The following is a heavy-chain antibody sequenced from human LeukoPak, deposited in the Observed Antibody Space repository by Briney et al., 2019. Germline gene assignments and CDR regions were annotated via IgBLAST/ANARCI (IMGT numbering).Heavy chain of an antibody. V-gene: IGHV3-74*01. J-gene: IGHJ4*02. CDR3: TKPVGATDY. Sequence: GGSLRLSCAASGFTFSSYWMHWVRQAPGKGLVWVSRINSDESSTNYADSVKGRFTISRDNAKNTLYLQMNSLKTEDTAVYYCTKPVGATDYWGQGTLVTVSS. D-gene: IGHD1-26*01. CDR1: GFTFSSYW. CDR2: INSDESST.